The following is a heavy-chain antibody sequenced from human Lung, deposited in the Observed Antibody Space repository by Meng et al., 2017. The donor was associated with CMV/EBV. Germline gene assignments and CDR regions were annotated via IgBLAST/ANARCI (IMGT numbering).Heavy chain of an antibody. J-gene: IGHJ4*02. Sequence: SCAASGFTFSGYWMHWVRQAPGKGLVWVSRIKSDDSSISYADSVKGRFTISRDNSKNTLYLQMNSLRDEDTADYYCTRDPPRPGYNFDYWGQGTLVTVSS. CDR1: GFTFSGYW. CDR2: IKSDDSSI. D-gene: IGHD5-18*01. CDR3: TRDPPRPGYNFDY. V-gene: IGHV3-74*01.